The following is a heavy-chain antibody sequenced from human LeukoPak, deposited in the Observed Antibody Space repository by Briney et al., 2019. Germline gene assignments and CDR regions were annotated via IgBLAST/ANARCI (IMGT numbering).Heavy chain of an antibody. Sequence: ASVKVSCKASGFTXNRYGISWVRQAPGQGLEWMGWISAYNGDTNYAQKFQGRVTMTTDTFTSTAYMELRSLISDDTAVYYCARDPSNTSGRYAYFDYWGQGTLVTVSS. CDR1: GFTXNRYG. CDR2: ISAYNGDT. D-gene: IGHD6-19*01. V-gene: IGHV1-18*01. CDR3: ARDPSNTSGRYAYFDY. J-gene: IGHJ4*02.